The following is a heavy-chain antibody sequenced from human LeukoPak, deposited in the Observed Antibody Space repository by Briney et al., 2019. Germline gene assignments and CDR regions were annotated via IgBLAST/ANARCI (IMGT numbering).Heavy chain of an antibody. D-gene: IGHD5-12*01. J-gene: IGHJ4*02. CDR2: IYYSGST. CDR3: AGGDSGYVGY. CDR1: GGSISSGDYY. V-gene: IGHV4-30-4*01. Sequence: SETLSLTRTVSGGSISSGDYYWSWIRQPPGKGLEWIGYIYYSGSTYYNPSLKSRVTISVDTSKNQFSLKLSSVTAADTAVYYCAGGDSGYVGYWGQGTLVTVSS.